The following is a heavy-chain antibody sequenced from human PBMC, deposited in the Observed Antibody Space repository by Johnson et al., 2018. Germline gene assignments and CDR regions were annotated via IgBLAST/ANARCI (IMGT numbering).Heavy chain of an antibody. CDR1: GFTFSSYG. D-gene: IGHD5-24*01. CDR2: ISYDGSNK. CDR3: AKGGVERWLQLNI. V-gene: IGHV3-30*18. Sequence: QVQLVESGGGVVQPGRSLRLSCAASGFTFSSYGMHWVRQAPGKGLEWVAVISYDGSNKYDADSVKGRFTISRDNSKNTLYLQMNSLRAEDKAVYYCAKGGVERWLQLNIWGQGTMVTVSS. J-gene: IGHJ3*02.